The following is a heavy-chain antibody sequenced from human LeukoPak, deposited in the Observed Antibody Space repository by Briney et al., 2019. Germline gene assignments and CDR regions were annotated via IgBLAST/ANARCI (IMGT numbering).Heavy chain of an antibody. Sequence: GESLKISCKGSGYTFTNFWIAWVRQMPGKGLEWMGIIYPGNSDTRYRPAFQGLVTISADKSISTAYLQWSSLKASDTAMYYCARVGYSYVPGWDAFDIWGQGTMVTVSS. D-gene: IGHD5-18*01. CDR2: IYPGNSDT. CDR3: ARVGYSYVPGWDAFDI. J-gene: IGHJ3*02. CDR1: GYTFTNFW. V-gene: IGHV5-51*01.